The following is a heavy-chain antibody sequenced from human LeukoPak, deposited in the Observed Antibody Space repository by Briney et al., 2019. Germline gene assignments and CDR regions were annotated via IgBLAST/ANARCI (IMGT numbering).Heavy chain of an antibody. Sequence: GGSLRLSCAASGFTFSRYWMHWVRQAPGKGLVWVSRINSDGSSTSYADSVKGRFTISRDNVKNTLYLQMNSLRAEDTAVYYCTRGDSYGYVYWGQGTLVTVSS. D-gene: IGHD5-18*01. CDR3: TRGDSYGYVY. J-gene: IGHJ4*02. CDR1: GFTFSRYW. V-gene: IGHV3-74*01. CDR2: INSDGSST.